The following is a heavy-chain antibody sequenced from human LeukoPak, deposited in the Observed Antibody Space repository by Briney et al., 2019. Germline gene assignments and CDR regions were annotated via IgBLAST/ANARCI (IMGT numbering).Heavy chain of an antibody. D-gene: IGHD4-11*01. CDR1: GGTFSSYA. Sequence: SSVKVSGKASGGTFSSYAISWVRQAPGQGLEWMGRIIPLFGTANYAQKFQDRVTITTDESTSTAYMELSSLRSEDTAMYYCARDHYSNYDGFDYWGQGTLVTVSS. CDR3: ARDHYSNYDGFDY. CDR2: IIPLFGTA. V-gene: IGHV1-69*05. J-gene: IGHJ4*02.